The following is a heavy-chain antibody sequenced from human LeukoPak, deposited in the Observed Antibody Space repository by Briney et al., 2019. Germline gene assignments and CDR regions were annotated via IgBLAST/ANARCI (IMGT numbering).Heavy chain of an antibody. Sequence: SETLSLTCTVSGGSVSSGSYYWSWIRQPPGKGLEWIGYIYYSGSTNYNPSLKSRVTISVDTSKNQFSLKLSSVTAADTAVYYCARGRGASGYDSQSWFDPWGQGTLVTVSS. V-gene: IGHV4-61*01. CDR2: IYYSGST. CDR3: ARGRGASGYDSQSWFDP. CDR1: GGSVSSGSYY. J-gene: IGHJ5*02. D-gene: IGHD5-12*01.